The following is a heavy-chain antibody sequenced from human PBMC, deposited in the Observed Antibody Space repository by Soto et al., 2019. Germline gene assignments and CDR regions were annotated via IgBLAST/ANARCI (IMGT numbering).Heavy chain of an antibody. Sequence: PSETLSLTCTVSGGSISSYYWSWIRQPPGKGLEWIGYIYYSGSTNYNPSLKSRVTISVDTSKNQFSLKLSSVTAADTAVYYCARLGPTVTGWYYFDYWGQGTLVTVSS. D-gene: IGHD4-17*01. CDR1: GGSISSYY. CDR2: IYYSGST. J-gene: IGHJ4*02. CDR3: ARLGPTVTGWYYFDY. V-gene: IGHV4-59*01.